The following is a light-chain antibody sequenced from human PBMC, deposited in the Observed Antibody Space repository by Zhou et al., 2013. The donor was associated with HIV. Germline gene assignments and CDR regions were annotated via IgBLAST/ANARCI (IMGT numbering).Light chain of an antibody. Sequence: EIVMTQSPATLSVSPEERATLSCRASQSVSSNLAWYQQKPGQAPRLLINGASTRATGIPARFSGSGSGTEFTLTISSTQSEDIAVYYCQQYNNWPPRDTFGQGTKLEIK. CDR1: QSVSSN. CDR2: GAS. CDR3: QQYNNWPPRDT. V-gene: IGKV3-15*01. J-gene: IGKJ2*01.